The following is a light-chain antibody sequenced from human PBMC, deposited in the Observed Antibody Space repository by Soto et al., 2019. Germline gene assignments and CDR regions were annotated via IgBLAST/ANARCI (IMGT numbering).Light chain of an antibody. CDR1: QGISTY. J-gene: IGKJ5*01. Sequence: IRMTQSPSSLSASTGDRVTITCRASQGISTYLGWYQQKPGKAPKLLIYAASSLQTGVPSRFSGSGSGTDFTLTISSLQPEDFGTYYCQQAISFPITFGQGTRLEI. CDR3: QQAISFPIT. CDR2: AAS. V-gene: IGKV1-12*01.